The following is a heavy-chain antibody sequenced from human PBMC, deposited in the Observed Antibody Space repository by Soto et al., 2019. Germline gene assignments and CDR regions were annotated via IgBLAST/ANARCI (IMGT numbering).Heavy chain of an antibody. Sequence: GGSLRLSCAASGFTFSNAWMSWVRQAPGKGLEWVGRIKSKTDGGTTDYAAPVKGRFTISRDDSKNTLYLQMNSLKTEDTAVYYCTTISGTLEGYCSGGSCYSDYYYMDVWGKGTTVTVSS. CDR2: IKSKTDGGTT. D-gene: IGHD2-15*01. J-gene: IGHJ6*03. V-gene: IGHV3-15*01. CDR1: GFTFSNAW. CDR3: TTISGTLEGYCSGGSCYSDYYYMDV.